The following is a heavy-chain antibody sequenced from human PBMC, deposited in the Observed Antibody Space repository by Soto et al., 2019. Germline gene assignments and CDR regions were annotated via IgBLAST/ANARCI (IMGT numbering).Heavy chain of an antibody. V-gene: IGHV3-30*18. CDR3: AKEGTAGSRHAVTGAFDI. D-gene: IGHD2-8*02. CDR1: GFTFSSYG. J-gene: IGHJ3*02. CDR2: ISYDGSNK. Sequence: QLVESGGGVVQPGRSLRLSCAASGFTFSSYGMHWVRQAPGKGLEWVAVISYDGSNKYYADSVKGRFTISRDNSKNTLSLQMNSLRAEDTSVYYCAKEGTAGSRHAVTGAFDIWGQGTMVTVSS.